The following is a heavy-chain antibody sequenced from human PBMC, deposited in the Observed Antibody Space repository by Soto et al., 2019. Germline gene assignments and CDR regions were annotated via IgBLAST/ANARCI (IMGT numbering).Heavy chain of an antibody. V-gene: IGHV1-69*12. CDR1: GGTFSSYA. CDR2: IIPIFGTA. D-gene: IGHD4-17*01. Sequence: QVQLVQSGAEVKKPGSSVKVSCKASGGTFSSYAISWVRQVPGQGLEWMGGIIPIFGTANYAQKFQGRVTITADESTSTDYMELSSLRSEDTAVYYCASQGATGYYYGMDVWGQGTTVTVSS. J-gene: IGHJ6*02. CDR3: ASQGATGYYYGMDV.